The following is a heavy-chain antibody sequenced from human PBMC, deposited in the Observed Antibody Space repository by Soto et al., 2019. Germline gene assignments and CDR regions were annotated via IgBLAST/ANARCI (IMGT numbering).Heavy chain of an antibody. V-gene: IGHV3-30*03. Sequence: QVQPVESGGGVVQPGRSLRLSCTAAGITLSTYGMHWVRQAPGKGLEWVAGISYDGNIKDYADSVKGRFTISRDNSKNTRNVQMNSLRAEATAVYYCAGGDSGNYYFDYWAHGTLVTVSP. D-gene: IGHD2-21*01. CDR1: GITLSTYG. J-gene: IGHJ4*01. CDR2: ISYDGNIK. CDR3: AGGDSGNYYFDY.